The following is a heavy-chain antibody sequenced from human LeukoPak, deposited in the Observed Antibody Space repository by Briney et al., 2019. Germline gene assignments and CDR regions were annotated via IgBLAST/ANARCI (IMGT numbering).Heavy chain of an antibody. D-gene: IGHD1-26*01. CDR1: GFTFSSYG. CDR3: APIPSGSNDAFDI. Sequence: PGGSLRLSCAASGFTFSSYGMHWVHQAPGKGLEWVAFIRYDGSNKYYADSVKGRFTISRDNSKNTLYLQMNSLRAEDTAVYYCAPIPSGSNDAFDIWGQGTMVTVSS. V-gene: IGHV3-30*02. J-gene: IGHJ3*02. CDR2: IRYDGSNK.